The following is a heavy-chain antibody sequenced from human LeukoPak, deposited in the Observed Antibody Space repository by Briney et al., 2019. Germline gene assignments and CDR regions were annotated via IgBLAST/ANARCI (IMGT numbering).Heavy chain of an antibody. CDR1: GFTFSSYA. J-gene: IGHJ3*02. Sequence: RGSLRLSCAASGFTFSSYAVRWGRQAPGKGLEWVSAIRGSGGSTYYADSLKGRCPISSDTSKNTPYLPMNSLRGEHTAVYYCTRIYDSSGLYAFDIWGQGTMVTVSS. V-gene: IGHV3-23*01. D-gene: IGHD3-22*01. CDR2: IRGSGGST. CDR3: TRIYDSSGLYAFDI.